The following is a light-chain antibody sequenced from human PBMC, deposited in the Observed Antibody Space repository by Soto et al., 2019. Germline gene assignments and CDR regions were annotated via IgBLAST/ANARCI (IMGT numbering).Light chain of an antibody. Sequence: DIQMTQSPSTLSASVGDRVTITCRASQSISSWLAWYQQKPGKAPKLLIYDASSLESGVPSRFSGSGPGTEFTLPISSLQPDDFATYYCQQYNSYLGTFGQGTKVEIK. V-gene: IGKV1-5*01. CDR3: QQYNSYLGT. J-gene: IGKJ1*01. CDR2: DAS. CDR1: QSISSW.